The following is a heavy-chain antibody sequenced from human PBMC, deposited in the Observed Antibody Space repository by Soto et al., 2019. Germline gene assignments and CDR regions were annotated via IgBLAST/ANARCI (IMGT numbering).Heavy chain of an antibody. CDR1: GFTFSSYA. D-gene: IGHD3-10*01. J-gene: IGHJ4*02. CDR3: AKDLGEIPGDRVRGVIIPYYFDY. CDR2: ISGSGGST. Sequence: EVQLLESGGGLVQPGGSLRLSCAASGFTFSSYAMSWVRQAPGKGLEWVSAISGSGGSTYYADSVKGRFTISRDNSKNTLYLQMNSLRAEDTAVYYCAKDLGEIPGDRVRGVIIPYYFDYWGQGTLVTVSS. V-gene: IGHV3-23*01.